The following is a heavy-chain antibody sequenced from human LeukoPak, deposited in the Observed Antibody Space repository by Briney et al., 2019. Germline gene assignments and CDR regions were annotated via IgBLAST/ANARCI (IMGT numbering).Heavy chain of an antibody. CDR1: GFTFSSYW. CDR3: ARARGYEGNWFDP. CDR2: INSDGSST. Sequence: GGSLRLSCAASGFTFSSYWMHWVRQAPGKGLVWVSRINSDGSSTSYADSVKGRFTISRDNAKNTLYLQMNSLRAEDTAVYYCARARGYEGNWFDPWGQGTLVTVSS. J-gene: IGHJ5*02. D-gene: IGHD5-12*01. V-gene: IGHV3-74*01.